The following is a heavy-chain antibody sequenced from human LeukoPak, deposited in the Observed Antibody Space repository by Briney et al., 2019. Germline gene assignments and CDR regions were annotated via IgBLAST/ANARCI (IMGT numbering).Heavy chain of an antibody. CDR2: INPSGGST. D-gene: IGHD3-3*01. J-gene: IGHJ4*02. CDR3: ARARNYDFWSGYSSDHYFDY. CDR1: GYTFTTYY. V-gene: IGHV1-46*01. Sequence: ASVKVSCKASGYTFTTYYIHWVRQAPGQGLEWMGIINPSGGSTSYAQKFQGRVTITADESTSTAYMELSSLRSEDTAVYYCARARNYDFWSGYSSDHYFDYWGQGTLVTVSS.